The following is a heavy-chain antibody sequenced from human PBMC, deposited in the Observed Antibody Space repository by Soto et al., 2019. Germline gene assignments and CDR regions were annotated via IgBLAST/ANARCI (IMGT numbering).Heavy chain of an antibody. V-gene: IGHV3-49*03. CDR2: IRSKAYGGTT. CDR1: GFTFGDYA. Sequence: GGSLRLSCTASGFTFGDYAMSWFRPAPGKGLEWVGFIRSKAYGGTTEYAASVKGRFTISRDDSKSIAYLQMNSLKTEDTAVYYCTRVGVVVVAAPFWFDPWGQGTLVTVSS. CDR3: TRVGVVVVAAPFWFDP. D-gene: IGHD2-15*01. J-gene: IGHJ5*02.